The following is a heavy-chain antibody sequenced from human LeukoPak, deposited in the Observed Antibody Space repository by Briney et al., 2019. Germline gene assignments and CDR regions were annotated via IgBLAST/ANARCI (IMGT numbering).Heavy chain of an antibody. CDR3: AKSISGSFWFDP. J-gene: IGHJ5*02. CDR1: GFTVSSNY. D-gene: IGHD3-10*01. Sequence: GGSLRLSCAASGFTVSSNYTSWVRQAPGKGLEWVSVIYSGGSTYYADSVKGRFTISRDNSKNTLYLQMNSLRAEDTAVYYCAKSISGSFWFDPWGQGTLVTVSS. CDR2: IYSGGST. V-gene: IGHV3-53*01.